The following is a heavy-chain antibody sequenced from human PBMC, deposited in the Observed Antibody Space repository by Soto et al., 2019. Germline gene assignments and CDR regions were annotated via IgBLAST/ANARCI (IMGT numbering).Heavy chain of an antibody. V-gene: IGHV1-69*06. Sequence: SVKVSCTASGGPFISFAIIWVRQAPGQGLEWMGGIIPIFGTTNYAQKFQGRVTITADKSTSTAYMELSSLRSEDTAVYYCARGKREGGSYSAFDIWGQGTMVTVSS. CDR2: IIPIFGTT. CDR1: GGPFISFA. J-gene: IGHJ3*02. D-gene: IGHD1-26*01. CDR3: ARGKREGGSYSAFDI.